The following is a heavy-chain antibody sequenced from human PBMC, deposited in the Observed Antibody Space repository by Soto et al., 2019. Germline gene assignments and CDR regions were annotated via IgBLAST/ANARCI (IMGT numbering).Heavy chain of an antibody. Sequence: KPSETLSLTCTVSGASITRGGYYWTWVRQLPGRGLEWLGYTYYTGNTNYNPSLKSRLAISVDTSKNQFSLRLSSVTAADTALYYCVRDTTRIRGMDVWGPGTTVTVSS. J-gene: IGHJ6*02. CDR1: GASITRGGYY. V-gene: IGHV4-31*03. CDR3: VRDTTRIRGMDV. CDR2: TYYTGNT. D-gene: IGHD1-26*01.